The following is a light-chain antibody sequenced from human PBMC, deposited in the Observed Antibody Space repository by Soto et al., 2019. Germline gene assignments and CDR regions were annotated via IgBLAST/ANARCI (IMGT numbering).Light chain of an antibody. V-gene: IGLV8-61*01. CDR3: TLYMGSGISM. CDR2: STS. Sequence: QAVVTQEPSFSVSPGETVTLTCGLSSGSVSTDYYPSWYQQTPGQAPRSLIYSTSTRSSGVPDRFSGSILGNKAALTITGAHADDESVYYCTLYMGSGISMFGGGTKLTVL. J-gene: IGLJ3*02. CDR1: SGSVSTDYY.